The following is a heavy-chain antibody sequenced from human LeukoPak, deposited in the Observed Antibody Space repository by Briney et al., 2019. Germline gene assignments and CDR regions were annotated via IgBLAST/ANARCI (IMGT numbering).Heavy chain of an antibody. J-gene: IGHJ4*02. Sequence: GGSLTLSCAASGFTFSSYAMSWVRQAPGKGLEWVSGLSESGGSTDYADSVKGRFTISRDNSKNTLYLQMHSLRAEDTAFYYCAKAAYSSGYYNYFDYWGQGTLVTVSS. CDR1: GFTFSSYA. V-gene: IGHV3-23*01. D-gene: IGHD3-22*01. CDR3: AKAAYSSGYYNYFDY. CDR2: LSESGGST.